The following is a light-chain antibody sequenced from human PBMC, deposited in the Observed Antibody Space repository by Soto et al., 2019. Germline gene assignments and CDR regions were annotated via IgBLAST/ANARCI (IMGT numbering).Light chain of an antibody. V-gene: IGLV3-1*01. J-gene: IGLJ2*01. CDR2: QDN. CDR3: QARDSSTV. CDR1: KLGDKY. Sequence: SYELTQPPSVSVSPGQTASITCSGDKLGDKYTSWYQQRPGQSPVLVIYQDNKRPSGIPERFSGSNSGNTATLTISGTQAMDEADYYCQARDSSTVFGGGTKLTVL.